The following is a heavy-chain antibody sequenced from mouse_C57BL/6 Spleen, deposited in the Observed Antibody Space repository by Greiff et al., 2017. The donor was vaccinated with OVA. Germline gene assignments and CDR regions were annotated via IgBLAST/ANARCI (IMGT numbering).Heavy chain of an antibody. J-gene: IGHJ1*03. CDR1: GYTFTSYW. V-gene: IGHV1-55*01. CDR3: ARKKIYSNYWYFDV. D-gene: IGHD2-5*01. Sequence: VKLQQPGAELVKPGASVKMSCKASGYTFTSYWITWVKQRPGQGLEWIGDIYPGSGSTNYNEKFKSKATLTVDTSSSTAYMQLSSLTSEDSAVYYCARKKIYSNYWYFDVWGTGTTVTVSS. CDR2: IYPGSGST.